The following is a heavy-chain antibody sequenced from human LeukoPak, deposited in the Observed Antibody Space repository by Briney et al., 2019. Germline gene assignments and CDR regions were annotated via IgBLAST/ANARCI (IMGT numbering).Heavy chain of an antibody. CDR1: GYTFTGYY. CDR2: INPNSGGT. Sequence: EASVKVSCKAPGYTFTGYYMHWVRRAPGQGLEWMGWINPNSGGTNYAQKFQGRVTMTRDTSISTAYMELSRLRSDDTAVYYCARDLQGDIVVVPAAMDYYYYGMDVWGQGTTVTVSS. J-gene: IGHJ6*02. D-gene: IGHD2-2*01. V-gene: IGHV1-2*02. CDR3: ARDLQGDIVVVPAAMDYYYYGMDV.